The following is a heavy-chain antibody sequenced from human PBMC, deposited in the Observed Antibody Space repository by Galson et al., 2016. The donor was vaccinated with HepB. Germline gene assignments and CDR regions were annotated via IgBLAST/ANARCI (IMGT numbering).Heavy chain of an antibody. CDR1: GYTFTRYW. Sequence: QSGAAVKKPGKSPRISCKGSGYTFTRYWISWVRQMPEKGLESMGRIDPRDSYTNSSPSFQGPVTISAAKSISTAYLQCSSQNASDTAMFYCARLPNNYYDSSGYRSDAFDIWGQGTMVTVSS. J-gene: IGHJ3*02. CDR2: IDPRDSYT. V-gene: IGHV5-10-1*01. D-gene: IGHD3-22*01. CDR3: ARLPNNYYDSSGYRSDAFDI.